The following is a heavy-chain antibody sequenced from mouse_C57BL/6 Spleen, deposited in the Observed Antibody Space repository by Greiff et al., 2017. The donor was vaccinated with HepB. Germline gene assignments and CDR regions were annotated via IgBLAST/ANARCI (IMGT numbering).Heavy chain of an antibody. Sequence: VKLMESGPGLVQPSQSLSITCTVSGFSLTSYGVHWVRQSPGKGLEWLGVIWSGGSTDYNAAFISRLSISKDNSKSQVFFKMNSLQADDTAIYYCARNFPLYGSSFNFDYWGQGTTLTVSS. CDR1: GFSLTSYG. J-gene: IGHJ2*01. D-gene: IGHD1-1*01. CDR2: IWSGGST. CDR3: ARNFPLYGSSFNFDY. V-gene: IGHV2-2*01.